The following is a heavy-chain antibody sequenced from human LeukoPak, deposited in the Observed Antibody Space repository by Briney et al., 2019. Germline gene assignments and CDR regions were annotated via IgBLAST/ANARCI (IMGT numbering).Heavy chain of an antibody. CDR3: ANTLNHYDFWSGYPTMKNYMDV. V-gene: IGHV3-30-3*01. D-gene: IGHD3-3*01. Sequence: GGSLRLSCAASGFTFSSYAMHWVRQAPGKGLEWVAVISYDGSNKYYADSVKGRFTISRDNSKNTLYLQMNSLRAEDTAVYYCANTLNHYDFWSGYPTMKNYMDVWGKGTTVTVSS. CDR2: ISYDGSNK. CDR1: GFTFSSYA. J-gene: IGHJ6*03.